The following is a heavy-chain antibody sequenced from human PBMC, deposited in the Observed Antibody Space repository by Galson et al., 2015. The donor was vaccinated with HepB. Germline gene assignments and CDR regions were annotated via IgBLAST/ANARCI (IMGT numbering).Heavy chain of an antibody. Sequence: SVKVSCKASGYTFTSYYMHWVRQAPGQGLEWMGIINPSGGSTSYAQKLQGRVTMTRDTSTSTVYMELSSLRSEDTAVYYCARDRGSGSYYSQNWYFDLWGRGTLVTVSS. J-gene: IGHJ2*01. D-gene: IGHD3-10*01. CDR3: ARDRGSGSYYSQNWYFDL. CDR2: INPSGGST. CDR1: GYTFTSYY. V-gene: IGHV1-46*04.